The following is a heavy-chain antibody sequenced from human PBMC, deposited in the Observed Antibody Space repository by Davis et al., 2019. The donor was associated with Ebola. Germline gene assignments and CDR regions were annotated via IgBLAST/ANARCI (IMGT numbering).Heavy chain of an antibody. CDR1: GFTFSSYA. CDR2: ISGSGGST. CDR3: AKGYYDFWSGYYAYYYYGMDV. J-gene: IGHJ6*02. Sequence: GESLKISCAASGFTFSSYAMSWVRQAPGKGLEWVSAISGSGGSTYYADSVKGRFTISRDNSKSTLYLQMNSLRAEDTAVYYCAKGYYDFWSGYYAYYYYGMDVWGQGTTVTVSS. V-gene: IGHV3-23*01. D-gene: IGHD3-3*01.